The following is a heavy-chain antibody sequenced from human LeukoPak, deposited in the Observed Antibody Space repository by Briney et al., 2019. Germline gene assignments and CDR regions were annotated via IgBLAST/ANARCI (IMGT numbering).Heavy chain of an antibody. CDR1: GGSISSGDYY. J-gene: IGHJ4*02. CDR3: ARVELGATTPLVLAPQRFGY. V-gene: IGHV4-30-4*08. Sequence: SETLFLTCTVSGGSISSGDYYWSWIRQPPGKGLEWIGYIYYSGSTYYNPSLKSRVTISVDTSKNQFSLKLSSVTAADTAVYYCARVELGATTPLVLAPQRFGYWGQGTLVTVSS. D-gene: IGHD1-26*01. CDR2: IYYSGST.